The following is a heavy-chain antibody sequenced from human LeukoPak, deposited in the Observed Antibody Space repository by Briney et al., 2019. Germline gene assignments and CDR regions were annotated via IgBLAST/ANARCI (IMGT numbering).Heavy chain of an antibody. CDR2: INHSGST. J-gene: IGHJ3*02. V-gene: IGHV4-34*01. CDR1: GGSFSGYY. CDR3: ARGGGRDAFDI. Sequence: SETLSLTCAVYGGSFSGYYWSWIRQPPGKGLAWIGEINHSGSTNYNPSLKSRVTISVDTPKNQFSLKLSSGTAADTAVYYCARGGGRDAFDIWGQGTVVTVPS.